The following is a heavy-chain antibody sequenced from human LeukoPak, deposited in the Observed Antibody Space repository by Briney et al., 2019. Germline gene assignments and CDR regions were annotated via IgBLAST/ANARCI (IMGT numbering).Heavy chain of an antibody. Sequence: APVKVSCKASGYTFTSYYMHSVRQAPGQGLEWGGIINPCGGSTSYAQKFQGRVTMTRDMSTSTVYMELSSLRSEDTAVYYCAREESCTSCYRGWFDPWGQGTLVTVSS. V-gene: IGHV1-46*01. CDR3: AREESCTSCYRGWFDP. CDR2: INPCGGST. D-gene: IGHD2-2*01. CDR1: GYTFTSYY. J-gene: IGHJ5*02.